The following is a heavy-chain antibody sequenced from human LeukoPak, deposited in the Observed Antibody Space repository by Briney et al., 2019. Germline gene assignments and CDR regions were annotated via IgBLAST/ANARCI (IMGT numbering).Heavy chain of an antibody. Sequence: PGGSLRLSCAASGFTFSSYWMHWVRQAPGKGLVWVSRINSDGSSTSYADSVKGRFTISRDNAKNTLYLQMNSLRAEDTAVYYCARGNSQVGATWGNFDYWGQGTLVTVSS. J-gene: IGHJ4*02. CDR3: ARGNSQVGATWGNFDY. CDR2: INSDGSST. CDR1: GFTFSSYW. D-gene: IGHD1-26*01. V-gene: IGHV3-74*01.